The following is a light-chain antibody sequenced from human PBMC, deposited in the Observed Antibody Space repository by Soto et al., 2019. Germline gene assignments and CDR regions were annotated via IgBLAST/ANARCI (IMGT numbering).Light chain of an antibody. V-gene: IGLV1-47*01. Sequence: QPVLTQPPSASGTPGQRVTISCSGSSSNIESNYVYWYQQLPGSAPKLLIYRNDQRPSGVPDRLSGSKSGTSASLAISGLRSEHEADYYCAAWDDSLSALVFGGGTKLTVL. CDR2: RND. CDR1: SSNIESNY. J-gene: IGLJ3*02. CDR3: AAWDDSLSALV.